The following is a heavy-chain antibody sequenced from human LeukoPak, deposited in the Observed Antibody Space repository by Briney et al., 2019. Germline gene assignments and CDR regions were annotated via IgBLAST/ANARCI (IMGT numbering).Heavy chain of an antibody. CDR2: ISGSGGST. J-gene: IGHJ6*02. CDR3: AKLGGGDFWSGYCPTCYYYGMDV. V-gene: IGHV3-23*01. CDR1: GFTFSSYA. D-gene: IGHD3-3*01. Sequence: GGSLRLSCAASGFTFSSYAMSWVRQAPGKGLEWVSAISGSGGSTYYADSVKGRFTISRDNSKNTLYLQMNSLRAEDTAVYYCAKLGGGDFWSGYCPTCYYYGMDVWGQGTTVTVSS.